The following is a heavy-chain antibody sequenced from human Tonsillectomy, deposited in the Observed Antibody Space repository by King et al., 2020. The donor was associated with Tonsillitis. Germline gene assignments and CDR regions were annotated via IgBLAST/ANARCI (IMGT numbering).Heavy chain of an antibody. CDR2: ISYSGYT. CDR3: ASSVTTFGVVTDY. V-gene: IGHV4-39*01. CDR1: GGSISSSDYY. J-gene: IGHJ4*02. Sequence: QLQESGPGLVKPSETLSLTCTVSGGSISSSDYYRGWMRQPPGKGLEWIWSISYSGYTYYNPALKSRVSLSVDTPKNQVSLNLRSVTAADTAVYFCASSVTTFGVVTDYWGQGTLVTVSS. D-gene: IGHD3-3*01.